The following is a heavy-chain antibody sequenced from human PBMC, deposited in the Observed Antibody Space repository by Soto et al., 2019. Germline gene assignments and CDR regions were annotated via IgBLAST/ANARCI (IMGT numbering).Heavy chain of an antibody. CDR2: IYYSGST. CDR1: GGSVSSGSYY. Sequence: QVQLQESGPGLVKPSETLSLTCTVSGGSVSSGSYYWSWIRQPPGKGLEWIGYIYYSGSTNYNPSLKSRVTISVDTSKNQFSLKLSSVTAADTAVYYCARVFPLWSADFDAFDIWGQGTMVTVSS. J-gene: IGHJ3*02. V-gene: IGHV4-61*01. D-gene: IGHD3-3*01. CDR3: ARVFPLWSADFDAFDI.